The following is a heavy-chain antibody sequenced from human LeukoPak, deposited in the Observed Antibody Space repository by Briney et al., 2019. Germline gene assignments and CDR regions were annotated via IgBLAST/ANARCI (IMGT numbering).Heavy chain of an antibody. CDR3: ATSRYCSSTSCYGRGGFDP. J-gene: IGHJ5*02. V-gene: IGHV4-39*01. CDR2: IYYSGST. CDR1: GGSISSSSYY. Sequence: SETLSLTCTVSGGSISSSSYYWGWIRQPPRKGLEWIGSIYYSGSTYYNPSLKSRVTISVDTSKNQFSLKLSSVTAADTAVYYCATSRYCSSTSCYGRGGFDPWGQGTLVTVSS. D-gene: IGHD2-2*01.